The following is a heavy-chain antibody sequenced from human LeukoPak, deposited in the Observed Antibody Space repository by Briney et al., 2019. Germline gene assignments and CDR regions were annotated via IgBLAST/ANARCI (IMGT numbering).Heavy chain of an antibody. CDR1: GFTFSSYG. V-gene: IGHV3-33*01. D-gene: IGHD3-22*01. CDR2: IWYDGSNK. CDR3: ARGSAYYYDSSGYYGGDY. J-gene: IGHJ4*02. Sequence: PGGSLRLSCAACGFTFSSYGMHWVRQAPGKGLEWVAVIWYDGSNKYYADSVKGRFTISRDNSKNTLYLQMNSLRAEDTAVYYCARGSAYYYDSSGYYGGDYWGQGTLVTVSS.